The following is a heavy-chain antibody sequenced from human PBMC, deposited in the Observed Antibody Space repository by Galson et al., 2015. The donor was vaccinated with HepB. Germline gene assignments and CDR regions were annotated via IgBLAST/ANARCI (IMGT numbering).Heavy chain of an antibody. CDR3: TRTMSIVTAGQFDY. CDR1: GFSLSASGMR. D-gene: IGHD6-13*01. CDR2: IDWDDSK. V-gene: IGHV2-70*04. J-gene: IGHJ4*02. Sequence: PALVKPTQTLTLTCSFSGFSLSASGMRVSWIRQPPGKALEWLARIDWDDSKFYSTSLTTRLTISKDTSKNQVVLTMTNMDPVDTATYYCTRTMSIVTAGQFDYWGQGTLVTVSS.